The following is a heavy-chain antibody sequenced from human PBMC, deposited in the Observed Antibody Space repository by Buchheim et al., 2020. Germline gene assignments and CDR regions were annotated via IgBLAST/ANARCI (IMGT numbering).Heavy chain of an antibody. V-gene: IGHV4-59*01. CDR1: GGSISSYY. J-gene: IGHJ4*02. CDR3: ARHSLYYYDSSGYYSH. Sequence: QVQLQESGPGLVKPSETLSLTCTDSGGSISSYYWSWIRQPPGKGLEWIGYIYYSGSTNYNPSLKSRVTISVDTSKNQFSLKLSSVTAADTAVYYCARHSLYYYDSSGYYSHWGQGTL. CDR2: IYYSGST. D-gene: IGHD3-22*01.